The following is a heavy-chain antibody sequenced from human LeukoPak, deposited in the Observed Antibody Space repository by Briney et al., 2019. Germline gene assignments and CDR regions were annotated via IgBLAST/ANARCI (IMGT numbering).Heavy chain of an antibody. D-gene: IGHD1-26*01. CDR1: GFIFSSYS. CDR3: ARAAEHQVGFDY. CDR2: LSFVTTYI. J-gene: IGHJ4*02. Sequence: GGSLRLSCAASGFIFSSYSMNWVRQAPGKGLEWVSSLSFVTTYIYSAESVKGRFTISRDNAKNSLYLQMNSLRAEDTAVYYCARAAEHQVGFDYWGPGTLVTVSS. V-gene: IGHV3-21*01.